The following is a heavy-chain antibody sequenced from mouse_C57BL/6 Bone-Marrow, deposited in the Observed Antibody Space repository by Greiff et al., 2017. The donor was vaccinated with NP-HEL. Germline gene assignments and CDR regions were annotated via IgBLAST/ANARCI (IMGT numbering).Heavy chain of an antibody. CDR2: IYPGSGST. J-gene: IGHJ4*01. Sequence: QVQLQQSGAELVKPGASVKMSCKASGYTFTSYWITWVKQRPGQGLEWIGDIYPGSGSTNYNEKFKSKATLTVDTSSSTAYMQLSSLTSEDSAVYYCARSWDGYYVPYAMDYWGQGTSVTVSS. CDR1: GYTFTSYW. D-gene: IGHD2-3*01. CDR3: ARSWDGYYVPYAMDY. V-gene: IGHV1-55*01.